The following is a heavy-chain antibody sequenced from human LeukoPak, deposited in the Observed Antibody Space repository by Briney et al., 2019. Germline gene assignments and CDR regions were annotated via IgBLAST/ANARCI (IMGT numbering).Heavy chain of an antibody. CDR1: LDTFYVDV. J-gene: IGHJ3*02. CDR2: ISVYMGIT. CDR3: VRDVVGGPRAYSFDADAFDI. Sequence: GSLCVSSALSLDTFYVDVVCCVRRAPGQGGGGRGGISVYMGITDYTQKLQGRVTMTTDTSTSTAYMELRSLTSADTAVVYCVRDVVGGPRAYSFDADAFDIWGQGTVVTVSS. D-gene: IGHD2-21*01. V-gene: IGHV1-18*01.